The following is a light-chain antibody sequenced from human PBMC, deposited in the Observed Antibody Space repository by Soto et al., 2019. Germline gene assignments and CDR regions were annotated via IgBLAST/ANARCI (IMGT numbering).Light chain of an antibody. Sequence: IVMTQSPATLSVSPGERVTISCRASQSVTNTLAWYQHKPGQAPRLLISYASRGATGIPSRFSGSGSGTDFTLTINSLQFEFFAVCRCQRYYTLPVTLVGGTQVDI. CDR2: YAS. CDR3: QRYYTLPVT. V-gene: IGKV3-15*01. CDR1: QSVTNT. J-gene: IGKJ4*01.